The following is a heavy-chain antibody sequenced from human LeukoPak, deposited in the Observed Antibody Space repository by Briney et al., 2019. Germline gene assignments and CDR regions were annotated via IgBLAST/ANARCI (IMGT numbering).Heavy chain of an antibody. D-gene: IGHD2-15*01. CDR3: AKQLGYCSDGSCYFPY. J-gene: IGHJ4*02. V-gene: IGHV3-23*01. CDR2: ISNNGGYT. Sequence: GGSLRLSCAASGFTFSSSAMSWVRQAPGKGLEWVSAISNNGGYTYYADSVQGRFTISSDNSKSTLCLQMDSLRAEDTAVYYCAKQLGYCSDGSCYFPYWGQGTLVTVSS. CDR1: GFTFSSSA.